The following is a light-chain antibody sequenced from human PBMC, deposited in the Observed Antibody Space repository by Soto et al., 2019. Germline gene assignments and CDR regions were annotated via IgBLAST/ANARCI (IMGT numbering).Light chain of an antibody. Sequence: DIQMTQSPSSLCASVGDRFTITCRASQSISSYLNWYQQKPGKAPKVLXYPASSLQSGVPSRFSGSGSGTDFTLTISSLRPEDFETYYCQQSYSNPLTFGGGTKVDIK. CDR3: QQSYSNPLT. J-gene: IGKJ4*01. CDR1: QSISSY. CDR2: PAS. V-gene: IGKV1-39*01.